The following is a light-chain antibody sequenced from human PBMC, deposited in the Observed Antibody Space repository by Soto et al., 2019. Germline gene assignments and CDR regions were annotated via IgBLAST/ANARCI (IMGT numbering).Light chain of an antibody. CDR3: QQYYSTPYT. Sequence: DIVMTQSPDSLAVSLVERATINCKSSQSVLYSSNNKNYLAWYQQKTVQTPKLLIYWASTRESVVPYRFSGSGSWTDFTLTISSLQAEDVAVYYCQQYYSTPYTFGQGTKLEIK. CDR2: WAS. CDR1: QSVLYSSNNKNY. V-gene: IGKV4-1*01. J-gene: IGKJ2*01.